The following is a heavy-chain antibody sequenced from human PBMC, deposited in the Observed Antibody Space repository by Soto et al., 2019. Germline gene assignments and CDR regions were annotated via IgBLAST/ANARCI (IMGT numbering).Heavy chain of an antibody. V-gene: IGHV3-9*01. CDR1: GFTFDDYA. Sequence: GGSLRLSCAASGFTFDDYAMHWVRQAPGKGLEWVSGISWNSGSIGYADSVKGRFTISRDNAKNSLYLQMNSLRAEDTALYYCAKDMGWGYSGYDRNAFDIWGQGTMVTVSS. CDR3: AKDMGWGYSGYDRNAFDI. CDR2: ISWNSGSI. D-gene: IGHD5-12*01. J-gene: IGHJ3*02.